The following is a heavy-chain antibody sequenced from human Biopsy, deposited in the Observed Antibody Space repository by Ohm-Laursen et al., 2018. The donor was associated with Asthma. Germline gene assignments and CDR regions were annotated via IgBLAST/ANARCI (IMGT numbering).Heavy chain of an antibody. Sequence: SLRLSCSASGFTVSRDYMFWVRQAPGKGLEWVSVIYSGGTSHTADSVTGRFTISRDNSKNSLYLQMNSLRAEDTAVYLCARFVQAEEGVFWGQGTLVTVSS. CDR3: ARFVQAEEGVF. V-gene: IGHV3-53*01. CDR1: GFTVSRDY. J-gene: IGHJ4*02. CDR2: IYSGGTS. D-gene: IGHD3-10*02.